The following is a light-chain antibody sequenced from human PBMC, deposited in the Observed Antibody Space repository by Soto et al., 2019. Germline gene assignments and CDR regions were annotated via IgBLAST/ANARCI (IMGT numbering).Light chain of an antibody. CDR2: NDN. V-gene: IGLV1-44*01. CDR1: SSNIGSRT. CDR3: CSYAGTYTWV. Sequence: QSVLTQPPSASATPGQRVTISCSGSSSNIGSRTVNWYQQLPGSAPKLLVYNDNQRPSGVPDRFSGSKSGTSASLAISGLQSEDEADYYCCSYAGTYTWVFGGGTKLTVL. J-gene: IGLJ3*02.